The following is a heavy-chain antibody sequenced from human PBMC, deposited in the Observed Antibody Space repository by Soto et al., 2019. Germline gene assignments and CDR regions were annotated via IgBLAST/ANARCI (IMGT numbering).Heavy chain of an antibody. CDR1: GYSITTTDW. Sequence: PSETLSLTCSVSGYSITTTDWRGWIRQPPGKGLEWIGYIHYSGNTYYNPSLKSRLTLSVDTSKNQFSLKMNSVTAVDTAVYYCASAVYCSGCSCSFDPWRQVTLVTICS. D-gene: IGHD2-15*01. J-gene: IGHJ5*02. CDR2: IHYSGNT. V-gene: IGHV4-28*01. CDR3: ASAVYCSGCSCSFDP.